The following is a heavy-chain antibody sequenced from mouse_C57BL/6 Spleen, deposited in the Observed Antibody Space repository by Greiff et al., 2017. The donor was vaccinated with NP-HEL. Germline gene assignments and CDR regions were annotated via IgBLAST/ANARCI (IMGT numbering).Heavy chain of an antibody. CDR2: IDPENGDT. Sequence: VQLKESGAELVRPGASVKLSCTASGFNIKDDYMHWVKQRPEQGLEWIGWIDPENGDTEYASKFQGKATITADTSSNTAYLQLSSLTSEDTAVYYCTTRELGGYWGQGTTLTVSS. CDR1: GFNIKDDY. CDR3: TTRELGGY. J-gene: IGHJ2*01. D-gene: IGHD4-1*01. V-gene: IGHV14-4*01.